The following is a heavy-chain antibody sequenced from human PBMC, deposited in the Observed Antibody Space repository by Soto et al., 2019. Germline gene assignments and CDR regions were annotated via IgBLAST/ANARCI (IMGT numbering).Heavy chain of an antibody. CDR1: GFTFSSYS. V-gene: IGHV3-21*01. CDR3: ARDPQIGLWFGEGKLGGIDV. J-gene: IGHJ6*02. Sequence: EVQLVESGGGLVKPGGSLRLSCAASGFTFSSYSMNWVRQAPGKGLEWVSSISRSSSYIYYADSMKGRFTISRDNATNSLYLQMNSLRAEETAVYYCARDPQIGLWFGEGKLGGIDVWGQGTTVTVSS. D-gene: IGHD3-10*01. CDR2: ISRSSSYI.